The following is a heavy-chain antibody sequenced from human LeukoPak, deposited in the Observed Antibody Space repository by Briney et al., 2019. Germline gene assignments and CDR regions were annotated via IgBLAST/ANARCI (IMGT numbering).Heavy chain of an antibody. J-gene: IGHJ5*02. V-gene: IGHV4-61*02. CDR1: GGSISSGSYY. Sequence: SQTLSLTCTVCGGSISSGSYYWSWIRQPAGKGLEWIGRIYTSGSTNYNPSLKSRVTMSVDRSKNQFSLKLSSVTAADTAVYYCARAVGSSESNWFDPWGQGALVTVSS. CDR2: IYTSGST. CDR3: ARAVGSSESNWFDP. D-gene: IGHD1-26*01.